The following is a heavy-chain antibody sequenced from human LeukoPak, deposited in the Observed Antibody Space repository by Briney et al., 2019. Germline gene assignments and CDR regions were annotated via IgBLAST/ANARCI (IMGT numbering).Heavy chain of an antibody. D-gene: IGHD6-13*01. CDR3: AKAYTRSWDAAFDI. J-gene: IGHJ3*02. CDR1: GFAFTYYA. V-gene: IGHV3-23*01. CDR2: INDSGGAT. Sequence: GGSLTLSCAASGFAFTYYAISWVRPAPGKGLEGVSAINDSGGATYYADSVRGGFTLSRHNPKNALYLQMSSLRGDDSAIYYCAKAYTRSWDAAFDIWGEGTMVTISS.